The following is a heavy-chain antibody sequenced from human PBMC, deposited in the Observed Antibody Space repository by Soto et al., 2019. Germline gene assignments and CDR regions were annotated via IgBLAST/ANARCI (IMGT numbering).Heavy chain of an antibody. Sequence: EVQLLESGGGLVQPGGSLRLSCAASGFTFSAFVMSWVRQAPGKGLEWVSAVTGNGGATYYADSVKGRFTISRDNSKNALYLQMNSLRAEDTAMYYCAQLVYGTSHGGWGQGTLVTVSS. CDR2: VTGNGGAT. V-gene: IGHV3-23*01. J-gene: IGHJ4*02. CDR1: GFTFSAFV. D-gene: IGHD2-8*01. CDR3: AQLVYGTSHGG.